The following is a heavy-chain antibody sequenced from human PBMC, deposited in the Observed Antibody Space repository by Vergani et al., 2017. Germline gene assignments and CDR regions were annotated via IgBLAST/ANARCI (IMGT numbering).Heavy chain of an antibody. J-gene: IGHJ4*02. CDR2: ISSNGGST. V-gene: IGHV3-64*01. CDR3: ASGKLYFDWLLLGFDY. D-gene: IGHD3-9*01. Sequence: VQLVESGGGVVQPGRSLRLSCAASGFTFSSYAMHWVRQAPGKGLEYVSAISSNGGSTYYANSVKGRFTISRDNSKNTLYLQMGSLRAEDMAVYYCASGKLYFDWLLLGFDYWGQGTLVTVSS. CDR1: GFTFSSYA.